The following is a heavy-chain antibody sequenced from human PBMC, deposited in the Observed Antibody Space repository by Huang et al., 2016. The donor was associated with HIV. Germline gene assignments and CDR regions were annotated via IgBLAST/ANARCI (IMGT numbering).Heavy chain of an antibody. CDR1: GYTFTDSN. J-gene: IGHJ4*02. V-gene: IGHV1-2*02. D-gene: IGHD6-6*01. Sequence: QVQLVQSGAEVKNPGASVRVSCKASGYTFTDSNIHWGRQAPGQGLEWMGGINPKRGGTSYAQRFQGRITMTRDTTISTVHMDLRRIQSDDTAVYFCARDWSFGSSTSPADWGQGTLVTVSS. CDR3: ARDWSFGSSTSPAD. CDR2: INPKRGGT.